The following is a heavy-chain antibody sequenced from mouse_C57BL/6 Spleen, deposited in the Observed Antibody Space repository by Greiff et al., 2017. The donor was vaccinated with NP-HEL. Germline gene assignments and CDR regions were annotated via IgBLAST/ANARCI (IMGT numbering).Heavy chain of an antibody. J-gene: IGHJ3*01. D-gene: IGHD1-1*01. CDR1: GYTFTDYY. CDR2: IYPGSGNT. V-gene: IGHV1-76*01. CDR3: ARGLSSSAWFAY. Sequence: VQLQQSGAELVRPGASVKLSCKASGYTFTDYYINWVKQRPGQGLEWIARIYPGSGNTYYNEKFKGKATLTAEKSSSTAYMQLSSLTSEDSAVYFCARGLSSSAWFAYWGQGTLVTVSA.